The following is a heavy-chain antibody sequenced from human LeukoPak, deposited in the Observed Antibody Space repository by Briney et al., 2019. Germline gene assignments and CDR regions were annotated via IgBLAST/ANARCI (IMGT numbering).Heavy chain of an antibody. CDR3: ASGKDSSGYHLEFDY. CDR2: INPNSGGT. J-gene: IGHJ4*02. D-gene: IGHD3-22*01. V-gene: IGHV1-2*02. Sequence: ASVKVSCKASGYTFTGYYMHWVRQAPGQGLEWMGWINPNSGGTNYAQKFQGRVTMTRDTSISTAYMELSRLRSDDTAVYYCASGKDSSGYHLEFDYWGQGTLVTVSS. CDR1: GYTFTGYY.